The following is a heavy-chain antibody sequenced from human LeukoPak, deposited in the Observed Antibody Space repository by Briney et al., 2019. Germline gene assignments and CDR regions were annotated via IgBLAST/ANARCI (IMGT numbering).Heavy chain of an antibody. V-gene: IGHV4-34*01. CDR1: GGSFSGYY. CDR3: ASKRIGLPGV. Sequence: PSETLSLTCAVYGGSFSGYYWSWIRQPPGKGLEWIGEVNHSGSTNYNPSLKSRVTISVDTSKNQFSLKLSSVTAADTAVYYCASKRIGLPGVWGQGTTVTVSS. D-gene: IGHD5-18*01. J-gene: IGHJ6*02. CDR2: VNHSGST.